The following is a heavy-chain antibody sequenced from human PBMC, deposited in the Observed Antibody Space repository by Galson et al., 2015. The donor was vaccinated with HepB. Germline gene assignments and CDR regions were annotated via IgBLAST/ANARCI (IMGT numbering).Heavy chain of an antibody. CDR2: INPNSGGT. CDR3: ASGGVVVAASYYYYMDV. Sequence: SVKVSCKASGYTFTGYYMHWVRQAPGQGLEWMGWINPNSGGTNYAQKFQGWVTMTRDTSISTAYMELSRLRSDDTAVYYCASGGVVVAASYYYYMDVWGKGTTVTVSS. D-gene: IGHD2-15*01. J-gene: IGHJ6*03. CDR1: GYTFTGYY. V-gene: IGHV1-2*04.